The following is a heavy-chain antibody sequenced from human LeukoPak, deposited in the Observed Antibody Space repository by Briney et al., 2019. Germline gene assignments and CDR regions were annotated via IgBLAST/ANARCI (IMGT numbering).Heavy chain of an antibody. CDR2: ISRSGRSL. J-gene: IGHJ4*02. CDR3: ATEVVY. CDR1: GFNSNDYV. V-gene: IGHV3-23*01. Sequence: GGSLRLSCAASGFNSNDYVMSWVRQAPGKGLEWVSSISRSGRSLYYADSIKGRFNISRDNSKHILYLQMDSLRAEDTAIYYCATEVVYWGQGALVTVSS.